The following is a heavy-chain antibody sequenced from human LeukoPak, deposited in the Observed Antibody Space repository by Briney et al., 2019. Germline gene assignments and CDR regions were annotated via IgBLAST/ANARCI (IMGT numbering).Heavy chain of an antibody. D-gene: IGHD4-17*01. V-gene: IGHV3-7*03. CDR1: GFTFGNFW. Sequence: PGGSLRLSCAASGFTFGNFWMSWVRQAPGRGLQWVASMKGDGSHIYYVDSVKGRFTISRDNARNSQYLQMNSLRVEDTALYYCARAQTYGDSRLLLDYWGQGTLVTVSS. CDR2: MKGDGSHI. J-gene: IGHJ4*02. CDR3: ARAQTYGDSRLLLDY.